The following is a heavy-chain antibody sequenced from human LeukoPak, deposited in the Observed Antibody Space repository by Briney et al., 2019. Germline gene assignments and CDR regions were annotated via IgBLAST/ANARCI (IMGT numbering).Heavy chain of an antibody. D-gene: IGHD5-24*01. CDR2: INHSGST. CDR1: GGSISSYY. Sequence: SETLSLTCTVSGGSISSYYWSWIRQPPGKGLEWIGEINHSGSTNYNPSLKSRVTISVDTSKNQFSLKLSSVTAADTAVYYCARGVEMATFARRPFDYWGQGTLVTVSS. V-gene: IGHV4-34*01. J-gene: IGHJ4*02. CDR3: ARGVEMATFARRPFDY.